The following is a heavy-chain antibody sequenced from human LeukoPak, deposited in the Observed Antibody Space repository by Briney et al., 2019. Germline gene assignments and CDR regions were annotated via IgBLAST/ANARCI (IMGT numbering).Heavy chain of an antibody. CDR3: AGEAVAVSITGY. V-gene: IGHV3-23*01. J-gene: IGHJ4*02. Sequence: GGSLRLSCAASGFTFNNYAMRWVRQAPGKGLEWVSGISGGGDSTFYADSVKGRFTISKDNSKNTLYLQMNSLRAEDTAVYYCAGEAVAVSITGYWGQGTLVTVSS. D-gene: IGHD6-19*01. CDR2: ISGGGDST. CDR1: GFTFNNYA.